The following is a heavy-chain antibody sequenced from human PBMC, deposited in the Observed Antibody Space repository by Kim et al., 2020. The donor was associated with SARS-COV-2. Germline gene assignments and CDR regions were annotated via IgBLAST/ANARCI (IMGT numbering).Heavy chain of an antibody. CDR1: GGSISSSSYY. D-gene: IGHD1-26*01. Sequence: SETLSLTCTVSGGSISSSSYYWGWIRQPPGKGLEWIGSIYYSGSTYYNPSLKSRVTISVDTSKNQFSLKLSSVTAADTVVYYCARRAGATPFDYWGQGTLVTVSS. J-gene: IGHJ4*02. V-gene: IGHV4-39*01. CDR3: ARRAGATPFDY. CDR2: IYYSGST.